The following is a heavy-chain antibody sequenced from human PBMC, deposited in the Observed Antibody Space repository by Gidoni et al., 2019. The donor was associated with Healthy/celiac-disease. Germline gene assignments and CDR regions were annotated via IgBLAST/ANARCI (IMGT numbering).Heavy chain of an antibody. J-gene: IGHJ4*02. CDR2: ISWNSGSI. D-gene: IGHD1-26*01. CDR3: AKDMIVGATTGLGY. Sequence: EVQLVESGGGLVQPGRSLRLSCAASGFPFDDYAMHWVRQAPGKGLVWVSGISWNSGSIGDADSVKGRFTISRDNAKNSLYLQMNSLRAEDTALYYCAKDMIVGATTGLGYWGQGTLVTVSS. CDR1: GFPFDDYA. V-gene: IGHV3-9*01.